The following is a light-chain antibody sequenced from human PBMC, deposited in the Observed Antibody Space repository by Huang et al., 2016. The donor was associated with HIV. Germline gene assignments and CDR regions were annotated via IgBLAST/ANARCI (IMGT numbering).Light chain of an antibody. Sequence: DIQMTQSPSSLSASVGDRVTITCRASQSISSYLNWYQQKPGKAPKLLIYAASSLQSGVPSRFSGSGSGTDLTLTVSNLQPEDFAAYYCQQSYSTPLTFGRGTKVEIK. CDR3: QQSYSTPLT. CDR1: QSISSY. V-gene: IGKV1-39*01. CDR2: AAS. J-gene: IGKJ4*01.